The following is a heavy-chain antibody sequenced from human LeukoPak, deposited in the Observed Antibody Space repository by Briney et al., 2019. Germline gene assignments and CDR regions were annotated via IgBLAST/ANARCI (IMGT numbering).Heavy chain of an antibody. J-gene: IGHJ5*02. D-gene: IGHD3-22*01. CDR2: TYYRSKWYN. CDR1: GDSVSSNSAA. V-gene: IGHV6-1*01. Sequence: SQTLSLTCAISGDSVSSNSAAWNWIRQSPSRGLEWLGRTYYRSKWYNDYAVSVKSRITINPDTSKNQFSLQLNSVTPEDTAVYYCARELTYYYDSSGYCNWFDPWRQGTLVTVSS. CDR3: ARELTYYYDSSGYCNWFDP.